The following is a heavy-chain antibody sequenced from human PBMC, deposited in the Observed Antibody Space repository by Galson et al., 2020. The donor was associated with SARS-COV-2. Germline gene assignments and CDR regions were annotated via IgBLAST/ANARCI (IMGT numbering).Heavy chain of an antibody. J-gene: IGHJ5*02. D-gene: IGHD6-13*01. CDR1: GFTFSSYA. CDR3: SKLPQRIAAARRGWFDP. V-gene: IGHV3-23*01. CDR2: ISGSGGST. Sequence: GESLKISCSASGFTFSSYAMSWVRQAPGKGLEWVSAISGSGGSTYYTDSVKGRFTISRDNSKNTLYLQMNSLRAEDTAVYYFSKLPQRIAAARRGWFDPWGQGTLVTVSS.